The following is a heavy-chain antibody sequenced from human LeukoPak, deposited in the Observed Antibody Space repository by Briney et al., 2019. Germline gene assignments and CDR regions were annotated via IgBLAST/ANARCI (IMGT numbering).Heavy chain of an antibody. D-gene: IGHD5-12*01. CDR1: GFTFSSAW. Sequence: AGSLRLSCSASGFTFSSAWMGWVRQTPGQGLEWVGRIKRKTDGGTTDYAAPVKGRFTISRDDSKNTLFLQMNSLRTEDTGVYYCTTAQYSFGRDVFDIWGDGTMVSVSS. CDR2: IKRKTDGGTT. CDR3: TTAQYSFGRDVFDI. J-gene: IGHJ3*02. V-gene: IGHV3-15*01.